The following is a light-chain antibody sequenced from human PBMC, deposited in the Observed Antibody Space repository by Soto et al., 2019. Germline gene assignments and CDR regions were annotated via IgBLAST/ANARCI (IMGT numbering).Light chain of an antibody. CDR1: SSDVGGYNY. Sequence: QSALTQPASVSGSPGQSITISCTGTSSDVGGYNYVSWYQQHPGKAPKLMIYDVSNRPSGVSNRFSGSKSGNTASLTISGLQAEDEADYYCSSYTSRTHVVFGGGTKVTVL. V-gene: IGLV2-14*01. CDR2: DVS. J-gene: IGLJ2*01. CDR3: SSYTSRTHVV.